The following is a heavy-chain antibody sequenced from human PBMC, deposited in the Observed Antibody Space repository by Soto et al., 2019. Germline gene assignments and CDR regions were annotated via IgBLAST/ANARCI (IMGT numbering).Heavy chain of an antibody. CDR3: GRVDGSGYYLHN. CDR2: IFYSGST. CDR1: GDSINGGDYY. J-gene: IGHJ4*02. Sequence: PSETLSLTCTVSGDSINGGDYYWGWIRQPPGKGLEWIGYIFYSGSTYYNPSLKSRVTISVDTSKNQFSLKLTSVTAADTAVYYCGRVDGSGYYLHNWGQGTLVTVSS. D-gene: IGHD3-22*01. V-gene: IGHV4-30-4*01.